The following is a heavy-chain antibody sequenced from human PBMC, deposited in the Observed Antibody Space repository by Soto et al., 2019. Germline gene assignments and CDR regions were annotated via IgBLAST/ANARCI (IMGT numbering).Heavy chain of an antibody. CDR3: PRLVSRRYFDF. V-gene: IGHV3-11*06. CDR1: GFNLDDYY. J-gene: IGHJ4*02. CDR2: ISSLNHYN. Sequence: QEQLVESGGGLVEPGGSLRLSCAASGFNLDDYYMSWIRQAPGKGLEYIAYISSLNHYNNYADSVKGRFTISIDKAQNSLELHMSGLRSADTALYYCPRLVSRRYFDFWGRGTLVTVSS. D-gene: IGHD3-9*01.